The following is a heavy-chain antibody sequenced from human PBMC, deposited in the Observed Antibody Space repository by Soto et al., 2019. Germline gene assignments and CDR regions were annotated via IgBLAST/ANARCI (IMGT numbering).Heavy chain of an antibody. V-gene: IGHV3-15*05. CDR1: GLTLSDAW. CDR3: AREWFGDFV. J-gene: IGHJ4*02. D-gene: IGHD3-10*01. CDR2: IKTKSDGAVT. Sequence: EVQLVESGGGLVKPGGSLRLSCVGSGLTLSDAWMNWVRQIPGKGPEWVGRIKTKSDGAVTDYAALAKGRFTISRDDSENTVYLQMNSLKTEDTAVYFCAREWFGDFVWGKGTLVTVSS.